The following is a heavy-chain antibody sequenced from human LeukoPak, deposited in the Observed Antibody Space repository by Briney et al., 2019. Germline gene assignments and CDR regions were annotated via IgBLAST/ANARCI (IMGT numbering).Heavy chain of an antibody. V-gene: IGHV3-74*01. Sequence: GGSLRLSCAASGNYWMHWVRQAPGKGLVWVSHINSDGSWTSYAGSVKGRFTISKDNAKNTVYLQMNNLRAEDTAVYYCARELTGSDYWGQGTLVTVSS. CDR3: ARELTGSDY. CDR1: GNYW. CDR2: INSDGSWT. D-gene: IGHD3-10*01. J-gene: IGHJ4*02.